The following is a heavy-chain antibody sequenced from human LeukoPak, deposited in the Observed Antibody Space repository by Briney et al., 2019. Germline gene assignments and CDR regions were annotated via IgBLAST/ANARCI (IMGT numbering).Heavy chain of an antibody. CDR1: GGTFSSYA. Sequence: SVKVSCKASGGTFSSYAISWVRQAPGQGLEWMGGIIPIFGTTNYAQKFQGRVTITADESTSTAYMELSSLRSEDTAVYYCARVERHDSLYNGMDVWGQGTMVTVSS. D-gene: IGHD1-1*01. CDR3: ARVERHDSLYNGMDV. J-gene: IGHJ6*02. V-gene: IGHV1-69*01. CDR2: IIPIFGTT.